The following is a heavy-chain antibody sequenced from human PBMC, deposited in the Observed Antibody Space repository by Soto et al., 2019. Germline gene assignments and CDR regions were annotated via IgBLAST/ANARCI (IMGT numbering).Heavy chain of an antibody. CDR3: ARHLVAAAGYFDY. D-gene: IGHD6-13*01. CDR2: IYPGDSET. J-gene: IGHJ4*02. V-gene: IGHV5-51*01. Sequence: EVQLVQSGAEVKKPGESLKISCKGSGYSFTNYWIGWVRQMPGKGLEWMAIIYPGDSETRYSPSYQGQVTISADKSISTAYLQWSSLKASDTAMYYCARHLVAAAGYFDYWGQGTLVTVSS. CDR1: GYSFTNYW.